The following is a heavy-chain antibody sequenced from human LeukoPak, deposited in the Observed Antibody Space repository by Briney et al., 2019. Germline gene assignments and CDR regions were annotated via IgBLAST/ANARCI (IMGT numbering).Heavy chain of an antibody. V-gene: IGHV3-21*01. Sequence: AGGSLRLSCAASGFTFSSYSMNWVRQAPGKGLEWVSSISSSSSYIYYADSVKGRFTISRDNAKNSLYLQMNSLRAEDTAVYYCARGGTGSSWDPRRYFDYWGQGTLVTVSS. J-gene: IGHJ4*02. CDR3: ARGGTGSSWDPRRYFDY. CDR1: GFTFSSYS. CDR2: ISSSSSYI. D-gene: IGHD6-13*01.